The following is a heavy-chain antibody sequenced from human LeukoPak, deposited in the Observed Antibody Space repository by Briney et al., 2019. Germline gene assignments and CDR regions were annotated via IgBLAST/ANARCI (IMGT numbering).Heavy chain of an antibody. CDR1: GFTFSSYA. Sequence: PGGSLRLSCAASGFTFSSYAMSWVRQAPGKGLEWVSAISGSGGSTYYADSVKGRFTISRDNSKNTLYLQMNSLRAEDTAVYYCANHPHCSSTSCYPYYYYYMDVWGKGTTVTVSS. CDR2: ISGSGGST. D-gene: IGHD2-2*01. J-gene: IGHJ6*03. CDR3: ANHPHCSSTSCYPYYYYYMDV. V-gene: IGHV3-23*01.